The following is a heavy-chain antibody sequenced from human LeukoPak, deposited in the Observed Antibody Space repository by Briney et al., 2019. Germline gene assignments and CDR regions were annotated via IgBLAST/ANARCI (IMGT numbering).Heavy chain of an antibody. D-gene: IGHD6-19*01. CDR3: ARGKAVAGTFSWFDP. CDR2: INSDGSST. V-gene: IGHV3-74*01. J-gene: IGHJ5*02. CDR1: GFTFSSYW. Sequence: GGSLRLSCAASGFTFSSYWMHWVRQAPRKGLVWVSLINSDGSSTRYADSVKGRFTISRDNAKNTLYLQMNSLRAEDTAVYYCARGKAVAGTFSWFDPWGQGTLVTVSS.